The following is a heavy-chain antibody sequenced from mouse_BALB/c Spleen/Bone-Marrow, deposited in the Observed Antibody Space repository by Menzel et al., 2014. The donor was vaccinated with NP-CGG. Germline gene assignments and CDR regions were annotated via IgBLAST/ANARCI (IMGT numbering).Heavy chain of an antibody. CDR1: GFDFSRYW. J-gene: IGHJ2*01. CDR2: INPDSSTI. V-gene: IGHV4-1*02. CDR3: ARQGYYGYSDY. D-gene: IGHD1-2*01. Sequence: EVKVEESGGGLVQPGGSLKLSCAASGFDFSRYWMSWVRQAPGKGLEWIGEINPDSSTINYTPSLKDKFFISRDNAKNTLYLQMRKVRSEDTALYYCARQGYYGYSDYWGQGTTLTVSS.